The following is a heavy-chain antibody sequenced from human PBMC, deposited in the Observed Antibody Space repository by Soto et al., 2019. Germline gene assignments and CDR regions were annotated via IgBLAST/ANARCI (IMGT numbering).Heavy chain of an antibody. D-gene: IGHD1-26*01. J-gene: IGHJ4*02. V-gene: IGHV3-48*03. CDR1: GFILSNYE. CDR3: ARDLGSGNFDY. Sequence: GGSLRLSCAASGFILSNYEMHWFRQAPGKGLEWVSSISGDGDTIYNADSVRGRFTVSRDNAKKSLYLQMNSLRAEDTALYYCARDLGSGNFDYWGQGTLVTVSS. CDR2: ISGDGDTI.